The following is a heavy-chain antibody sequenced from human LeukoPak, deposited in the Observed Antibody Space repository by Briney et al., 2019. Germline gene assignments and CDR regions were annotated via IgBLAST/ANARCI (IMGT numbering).Heavy chain of an antibody. D-gene: IGHD6-13*01. CDR2: ISSGGSTI. J-gene: IGHJ4*02. Sequence: GGSLRLSCAVSGFTFSDYYMSWIRQAPGKGLEWVSYISSGGSTISHADSVKGRFTISRDNAENSLYLQMNSLRAEDTAVYYGARRAAACRCFDCWGQGTLVTVSS. CDR1: GFTFSDYY. CDR3: ARRAAACRCFDC. V-gene: IGHV3-11*01.